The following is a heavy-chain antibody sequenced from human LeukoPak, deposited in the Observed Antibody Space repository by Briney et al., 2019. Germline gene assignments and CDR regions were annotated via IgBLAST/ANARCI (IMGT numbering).Heavy chain of an antibody. CDR2: ISAYNGNT. D-gene: IGHD6-19*01. V-gene: IGHV1-18*01. Sequence: ASVKLSCRASGYTFTNYGISWVRLAPGQGLEWMGWISAYNGNTNYAQKFQGRVTVTTDTSTSTAYMELRSLRSDDTAFYYCARTGSGWPAYFDFWGQGTLVTVSS. CDR3: ARTGSGWPAYFDF. J-gene: IGHJ4*02. CDR1: GYTFTNYG.